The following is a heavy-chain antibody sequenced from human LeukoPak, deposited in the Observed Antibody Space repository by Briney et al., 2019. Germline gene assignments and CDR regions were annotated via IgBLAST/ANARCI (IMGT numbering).Heavy chain of an antibody. V-gene: IGHV1-18*01. CDR3: ARGVTTRSFYYYYYMDV. D-gene: IGHD2-21*02. CDR1: GYTFTSYG. CDR2: ISAYNGNT. J-gene: IGHJ6*03. Sequence: ASVTVSCKASGYTFTSYGISWVRQAPGQGLEWMGWISAYNGNTNYAQKLQGRVTMTTDTSTSTAYMELRSLRSDDTAVYYCARGVTTRSFYYYYYMDVWGKGTTVTVSS.